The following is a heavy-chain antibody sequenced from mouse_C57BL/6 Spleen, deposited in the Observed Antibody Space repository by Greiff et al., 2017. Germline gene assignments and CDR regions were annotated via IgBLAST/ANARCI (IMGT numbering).Heavy chain of an antibody. CDR2: ISDGGSYT. CDR1: GFTFSSYA. V-gene: IGHV5-4*03. Sequence: EVKLMESGGGLVKPGGSLKLSCAASGFTFSSYAMSWVRQTPEKRLEWVATISDGGSYTYYPDNVKGRFTISRDNAKNNLYLQMSHLKSEDTAMYYCARHYYGSSVFFAYWGQGTLVTVSA. CDR3: ARHYYGSSVFFAY. J-gene: IGHJ3*01. D-gene: IGHD1-1*01.